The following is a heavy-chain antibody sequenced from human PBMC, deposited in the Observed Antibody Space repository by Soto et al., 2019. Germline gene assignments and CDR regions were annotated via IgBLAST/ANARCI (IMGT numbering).Heavy chain of an antibody. J-gene: IGHJ4*02. CDR2: INHSGST. D-gene: IGHD6-13*01. Sequence: QVQLQQWGAGLLKPSETLSLTCAVYGGSFSGYYWSWIRQPPGKGLEWIGEINHSGSTNYNPSLKSRVTISVDTSKNQFSPKLSSVTAADTAVYYCAREKPYSSSWYHDYWGQGTLVTVSS. V-gene: IGHV4-34*01. CDR1: GGSFSGYY. CDR3: AREKPYSSSWYHDY.